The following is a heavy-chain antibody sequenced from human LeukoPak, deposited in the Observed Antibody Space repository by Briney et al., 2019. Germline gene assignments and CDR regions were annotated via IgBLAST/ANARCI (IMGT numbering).Heavy chain of an antibody. V-gene: IGHV3-53*01. Sequence: GSLRLSCAASGFTVSRNYMSWVRQAPGKGLEWVSVIYSGGRTYYADSVKGRFTISRDNSKNTLYLQMNSLRAEDTAVYYCAKDPTSSSWSEYYFDYWGQGTLVTVSS. CDR1: GFTVSRNY. CDR2: IYSGGRT. CDR3: AKDPTSSSWSEYYFDY. D-gene: IGHD6-13*01. J-gene: IGHJ4*02.